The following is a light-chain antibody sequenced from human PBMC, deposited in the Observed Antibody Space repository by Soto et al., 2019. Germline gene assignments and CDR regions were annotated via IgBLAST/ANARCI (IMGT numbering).Light chain of an antibody. V-gene: IGKV1-5*03. CDR3: QQSYSTTWT. J-gene: IGKJ1*01. CDR1: QMIYTW. Sequence: DIQMTPSPSTLSASVGDSVTITCRASQMIYTWLAWYQQRPGKAPKLLIYEASSLDVGVPSRFSGSGSETDFTLTISSLQPEDFATYSCQQSYSTTWTFGQGTKVDI. CDR2: EAS.